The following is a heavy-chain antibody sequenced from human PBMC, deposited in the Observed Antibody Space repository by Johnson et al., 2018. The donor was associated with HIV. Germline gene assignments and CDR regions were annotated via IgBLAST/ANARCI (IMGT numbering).Heavy chain of an antibody. CDR2: ISWNSGSI. CDR3: AKDIGYSSGLGNTGFDI. Sequence: QLVESGGGLVQPGRSLRLSCAASGFTFDDYAMHWVRQAPGKGLEWVSGISWNSGSIGYADSVKGRFTISRDNAKTSLYLQMNSLRPEDTALYYCAKDIGYSSGLGNTGFDIWGQGTMVTVSS. D-gene: IGHD6-19*01. CDR1: GFTFDDYA. J-gene: IGHJ3*02. V-gene: IGHV3-9*01.